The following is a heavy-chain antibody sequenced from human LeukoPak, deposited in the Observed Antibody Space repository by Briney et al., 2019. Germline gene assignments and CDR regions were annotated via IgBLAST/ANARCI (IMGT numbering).Heavy chain of an antibody. Sequence: GGSLRLSCAASGFTFSSYSMNWVRQAPGKGLEWVSSISSSSSYIYYADSVKGRFTISRDNAKNSLYLQMNSLRAEDTAVYYCARDRDYSNYVGLSWGQGTLVTVSS. D-gene: IGHD4-11*01. CDR2: ISSSSSYI. CDR1: GFTFSSYS. J-gene: IGHJ4*02. V-gene: IGHV3-21*01. CDR3: ARDRDYSNYVGLS.